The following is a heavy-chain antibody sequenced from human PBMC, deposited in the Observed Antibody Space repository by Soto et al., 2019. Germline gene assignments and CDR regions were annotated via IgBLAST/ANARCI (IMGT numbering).Heavy chain of an antibody. V-gene: IGHV3-66*01. D-gene: IGHD4-17*01. J-gene: IGHJ6*02. CDR2: IYSGGST. CDR3: ARDRKYGDYDDLDYYYGMDV. Sequence: EVQLVESGGGLVQPGGSLRLSCAASGFTVSSNYMSWVRQAPGKGLEWVSVIYSGGSTYYADSVKGRFTISRDNSKNTLYLQMNSLRAEDTAVYYCARDRKYGDYDDLDYYYGMDVWGQGTTVTVSS. CDR1: GFTVSSNY.